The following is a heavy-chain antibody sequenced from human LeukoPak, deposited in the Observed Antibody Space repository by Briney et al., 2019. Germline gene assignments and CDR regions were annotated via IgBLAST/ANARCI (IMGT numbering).Heavy chain of an antibody. Sequence: GGSLRLSCAASGFTFDDYSMRWVRQAPGKGLEWVSVISGDGGSTYYADSVKGRFTISRDNSKDSLYLQMTSLRIEDTALYYCVRDRDDFWSGYPTAYYFDYWGQGTLVTVSS. J-gene: IGHJ4*02. V-gene: IGHV3-43*02. CDR3: VRDRDDFWSGYPTAYYFDY. CDR2: ISGDGGST. CDR1: GFTFDDYS. D-gene: IGHD3-3*01.